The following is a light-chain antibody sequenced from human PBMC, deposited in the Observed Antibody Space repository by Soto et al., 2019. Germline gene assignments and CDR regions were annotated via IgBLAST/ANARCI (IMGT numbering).Light chain of an antibody. CDR3: SSYAGSNNYV. V-gene: IGLV2-8*01. J-gene: IGLJ1*01. CDR1: SSDVGGYNY. CDR2: EVS. Sequence: QSALTQPPSASGSPGQSVTISCTGTSSDVGGYNYVSWYQQHPGKAPKLMIYEVSKRPSGVTHRFSGSKSGNTASLTVSGLQAEDEADYYCSSYAGSNNYVFGTGTKVTVL.